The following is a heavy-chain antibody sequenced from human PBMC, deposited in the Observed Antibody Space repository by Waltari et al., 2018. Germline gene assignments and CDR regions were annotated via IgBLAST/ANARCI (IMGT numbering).Heavy chain of an antibody. J-gene: IGHJ4*02. D-gene: IGHD6-19*01. Sequence: EVQLVESGGGLVQPGGSLRLSCAASGFTVSSNYMSWVRQAPGKGLEWVSVIYSGVSTYYADSVKGRFTISRDNSKNTLYLQMNSLRAEDTAVYYCARLQQAGIAVAGTGYWGQGTLVTVSS. V-gene: IGHV3-66*02. CDR3: ARLQQAGIAVAGTGY. CDR2: IYSGVST. CDR1: GFTVSSNY.